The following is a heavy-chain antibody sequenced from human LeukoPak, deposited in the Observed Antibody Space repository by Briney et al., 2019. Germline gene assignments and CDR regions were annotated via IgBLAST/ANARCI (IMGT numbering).Heavy chain of an antibody. CDR2: ISSSSSYI. CDR3: AKGGYYDILTAPFDY. V-gene: IGHV3-21*04. Sequence: GGSLRLSCAASGFTFSSYSMNWVRQAPGKGLEWVSSISSSSSYIYYADSVKGRFTISRDNAKNSLYLQMNSLRAEDTALYYCAKGGYYDILTAPFDYWAREPWSPSPQ. CDR1: GFTFSSYS. J-gene: IGHJ4*02. D-gene: IGHD3-9*01.